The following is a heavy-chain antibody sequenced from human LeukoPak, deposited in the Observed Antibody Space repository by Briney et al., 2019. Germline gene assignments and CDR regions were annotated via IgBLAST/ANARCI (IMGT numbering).Heavy chain of an antibody. Sequence: PGGSLRLSCAASGSTFSSYSMNWVGQAPGKGLEWVSYISSSSSTIYYADSVKGRFTISRDNAKNSLYLQMNSLRDEDTAVYYCARVVVGAKRTTDYWGQGTLVTVSS. J-gene: IGHJ4*02. V-gene: IGHV3-48*02. CDR1: GSTFSSYS. D-gene: IGHD1-26*01. CDR2: ISSSSSTI. CDR3: ARVVVGAKRTTDY.